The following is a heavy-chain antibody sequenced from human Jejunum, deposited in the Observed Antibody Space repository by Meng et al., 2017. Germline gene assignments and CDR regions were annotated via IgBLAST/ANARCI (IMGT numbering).Heavy chain of an antibody. Sequence: QGQLVESGGGVVQPGRSLRLSCVAAGFTFSDYPMHWVRQAPGKGLEWVAVISYDESSKYYADSVKGRFTISRDNSKNTLSLQMNSLRAEDTAIYYCARDLVPRGVILYYFDSWGQGTLVTVSS. J-gene: IGHJ4*02. D-gene: IGHD3-10*01. CDR1: GFTFSDYP. CDR2: ISYDESSK. CDR3: ARDLVPRGVILYYFDS. V-gene: IGHV3-30-3*01.